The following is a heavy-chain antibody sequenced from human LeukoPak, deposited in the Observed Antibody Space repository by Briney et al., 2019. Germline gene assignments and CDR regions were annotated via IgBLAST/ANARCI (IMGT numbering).Heavy chain of an antibody. CDR2: ISWNSGSI. Sequence: PGRSLRLSCAASGFTFDDYAMHWVRQAPGKGLEWVSGISWNSGSIGYADSVKGRFTISRDTSKNTLYLQTNSLRADDTAVYYCAKASYYDSSGPVGFFDYWGQGTLVTVSS. V-gene: IGHV3-9*01. D-gene: IGHD3-22*01. CDR1: GFTFDDYA. J-gene: IGHJ4*02. CDR3: AKASYYDSSGPVGFFDY.